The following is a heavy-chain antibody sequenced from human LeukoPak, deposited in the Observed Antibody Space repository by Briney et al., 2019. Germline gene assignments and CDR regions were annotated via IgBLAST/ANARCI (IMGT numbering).Heavy chain of an antibody. CDR3: ARDDYRGVTNFDP. J-gene: IGHJ5*02. V-gene: IGHV4-59*01. CDR2: ISYTGST. D-gene: IGHD3-10*01. CDR1: GGSISPYF. Sequence: SETLSLTCTVSGGSISPYFWSWIRQPPGKGLEWIGYISYTGSTNYNPSLESRVTISVDTSKKQFSLQMTSVTAADTAVYYCARDDYRGVTNFDPWGQGTLVTVSS.